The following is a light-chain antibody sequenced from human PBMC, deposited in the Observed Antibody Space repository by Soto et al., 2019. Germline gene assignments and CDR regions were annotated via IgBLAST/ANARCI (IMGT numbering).Light chain of an antibody. CDR1: SSDVGGYNY. CDR3: SSYTSSSTLV. CDR2: DVS. V-gene: IGLV2-14*01. J-gene: IGLJ1*01. Sequence: QSALTQPASVSGSPGQSITISCTGTSSDVGGYNYDSWYQQHPGKAPKLMIYDVSNRPSGVSNRFSGSKSGNTASLTSSGLQAEDEADYYCSSYTSSSTLVFGTGTKLAVL.